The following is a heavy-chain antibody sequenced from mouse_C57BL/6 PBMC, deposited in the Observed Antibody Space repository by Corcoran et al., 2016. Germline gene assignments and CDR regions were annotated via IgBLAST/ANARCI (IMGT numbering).Heavy chain of an antibody. CDR2: INTYSGVP. D-gene: IGHD1-1*01. Sequence: QIQLVQSGPELKKPGETVKISCKASGYTFTTYGMSWVKQAPGKGLKWMGWINTYSGVPTYADDFKGRFAFSLETSASTAYLQINNLKNEDTATYFCARYPHYYGSSPFAYWGQGTLVTVSA. CDR3: ARYPHYYGSSPFAY. CDR1: GYTFTTYG. J-gene: IGHJ3*01. V-gene: IGHV9-3*01.